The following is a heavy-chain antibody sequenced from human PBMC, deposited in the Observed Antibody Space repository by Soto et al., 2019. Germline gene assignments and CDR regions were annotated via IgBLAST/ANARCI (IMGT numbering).Heavy chain of an antibody. V-gene: IGHV3-23*01. CDR1: GFTFSSYA. Sequence: PGGSLRLSCAASGFTFSSYAMSWVRQAPGKGLEWVSAISGSGGSTYYADSVKGRFTISRDNSKNTLYLQMNSLRAEDTAVYYCAKSLASRPRYYGMDVWGQGTAVTVSS. D-gene: IGHD6-6*01. J-gene: IGHJ6*02. CDR3: AKSLASRPRYYGMDV. CDR2: ISGSGGST.